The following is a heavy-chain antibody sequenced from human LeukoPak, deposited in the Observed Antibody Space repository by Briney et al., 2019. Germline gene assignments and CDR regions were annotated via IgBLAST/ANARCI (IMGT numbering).Heavy chain of an antibody. CDR1: GFNFDDYA. CDR3: AKAHDYGDYAGFDY. D-gene: IGHD4-17*01. J-gene: IGHJ4*02. Sequence: GGSLRLSCAASGFNFDDYAMHWVRQAPGKGLEWVSGISWNSGNIAYADSVKGRFTISRDGAKTSLYLQINNLRAEDTALYYCAKAHDYGDYAGFDYWGQGTLVSVSS. CDR2: ISWNSGNI. V-gene: IGHV3-9*01.